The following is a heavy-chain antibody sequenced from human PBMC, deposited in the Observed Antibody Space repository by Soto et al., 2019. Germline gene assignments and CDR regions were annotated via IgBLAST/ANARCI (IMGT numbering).Heavy chain of an antibody. CDR3: ARDRTPYCGGDCYSYYFDY. J-gene: IGHJ4*02. CDR1: GFTFSSYA. D-gene: IGHD2-21*01. Sequence: QSGGSLRLSCAASGFTFSSYAMHWVRQAPGKGLEYVSAISSNGGSTYYANSVKGRFTISRDNSKNTLYLQMGSLRAEDMAVYYCARDRTPYCGGDCYSYYFDYWGQGTLVTVSS. CDR2: ISSNGGST. V-gene: IGHV3-64*01.